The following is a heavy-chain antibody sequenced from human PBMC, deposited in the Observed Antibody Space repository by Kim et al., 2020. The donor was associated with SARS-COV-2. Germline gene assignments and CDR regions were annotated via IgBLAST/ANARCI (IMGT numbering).Heavy chain of an antibody. J-gene: IGHJ4*02. V-gene: IGHV4-39*01. D-gene: IGHD3-10*01. CDR3: PYGSGSYFLR. CDR2: ST. Sequence: STYYNPSLKSRVTISVDTSKNQFSLKLSSVTAADTAVYYCPYGSGSYFLRWGQGTLVTVSS.